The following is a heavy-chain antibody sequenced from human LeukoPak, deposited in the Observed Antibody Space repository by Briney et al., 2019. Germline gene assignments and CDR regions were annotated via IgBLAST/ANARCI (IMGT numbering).Heavy chain of an antibody. CDR1: GGSFSDYY. CDR2: INHSGST. V-gene: IGHV4-34*01. J-gene: IGHJ4*02. D-gene: IGHD2-21*02. Sequence: PSETLSLTCAVYGGSFSDYYWSWIRQPPGKGLEWIGEINHSGSTNYNPSLTSLKSRVTISVDTSKNQFSLKLSSVTAADTAVYYCARGVGHCGGDCSDLDYWGQGTLVTVSS. CDR3: ARGVGHCGGDCSDLDY.